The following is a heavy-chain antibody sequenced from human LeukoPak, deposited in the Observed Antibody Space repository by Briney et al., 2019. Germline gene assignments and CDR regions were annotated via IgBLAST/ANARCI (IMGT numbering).Heavy chain of an antibody. CDR1: GGTFSGYY. Sequence: SETLSLTCAVYGGTFSGYYWSWIRQPPGKGLEWIGEINHSGSTNYNPSLKSRVTISVDTSKNQFSLKLSSVAAADTAVYYCARSAPRLRVATYWFDPWGQGTLVTVSS. CDR2: INHSGST. CDR3: ARSAPRLRVATYWFDP. J-gene: IGHJ5*02. V-gene: IGHV4-34*01. D-gene: IGHD5-12*01.